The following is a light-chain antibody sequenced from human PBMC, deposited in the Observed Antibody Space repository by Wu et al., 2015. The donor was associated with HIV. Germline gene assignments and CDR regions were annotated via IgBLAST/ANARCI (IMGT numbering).Light chain of an antibody. J-gene: IGKJ5*01. Sequence: EIVLTQSPDTLSLSPGERATLSCRASQSVSTFFAWYQQRPGQAPRLLIFDATYRATGIPTRFSGSGSGTDFTLTISSLEPEDFAVYYCQQHANWPLTFGQGTRLEIK. CDR3: QQHANWPLT. CDR1: QSVSTF. CDR2: DAT. V-gene: IGKV3-11*01.